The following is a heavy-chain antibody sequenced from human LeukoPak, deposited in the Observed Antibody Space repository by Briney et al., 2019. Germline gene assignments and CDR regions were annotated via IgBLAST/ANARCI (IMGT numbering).Heavy chain of an antibody. CDR1: GYTFTSYY. V-gene: IGHV1-46*01. J-gene: IGHJ4*02. CDR2: INPSGGST. Sequence: ASVKVSCKASGYTFTSYYMHWVRQAPGQGLEWMGIINPSGGSTSYAQKFQGRVTMTRDTSTSTVYKELSSLRSEDTAVYYCARGANYCTNGVCSLFYWGQGTLVTVSS. CDR3: ARGANYCTNGVCSLFY. D-gene: IGHD2-8*01.